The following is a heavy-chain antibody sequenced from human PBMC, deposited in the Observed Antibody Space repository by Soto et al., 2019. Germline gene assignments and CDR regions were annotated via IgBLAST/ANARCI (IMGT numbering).Heavy chain of an antibody. Sequence: EASVKVSCKASGYTFTGYYMHWVRQAPGQGLEWMGWINPNSGGTNYAQKFQGWVTMTRDTSISTAYMELSRLRSDDTAVYYCARGKSSGSYRQGASTHYYYNGMDVWGQGTTVTVS. CDR1: GYTFTGYY. CDR3: ARGKSSGSYRQGASTHYYYNGMDV. V-gene: IGHV1-2*04. D-gene: IGHD1-26*01. J-gene: IGHJ6*02. CDR2: INPNSGGT.